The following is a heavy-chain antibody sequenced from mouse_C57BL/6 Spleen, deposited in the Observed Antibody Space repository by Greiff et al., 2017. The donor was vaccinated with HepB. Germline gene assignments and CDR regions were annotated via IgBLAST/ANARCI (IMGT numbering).Heavy chain of an antibody. CDR1: GFTFTDYY. D-gene: IGHD1-1*01. CDR2: IRNKANGYTT. Sequence: EVKLMESGGGLVQPGGSLSLSCAASGFTFTDYYMSWVRQPPGKALEWLGFIRNKANGYTTEYSASVKGRFTISRDNSQSILYLQMNALRAEDSATYYCASLYYGSSYWYFDVWGTGTTVTVSS. J-gene: IGHJ1*03. V-gene: IGHV7-3*01. CDR3: ASLYYGSSYWYFDV.